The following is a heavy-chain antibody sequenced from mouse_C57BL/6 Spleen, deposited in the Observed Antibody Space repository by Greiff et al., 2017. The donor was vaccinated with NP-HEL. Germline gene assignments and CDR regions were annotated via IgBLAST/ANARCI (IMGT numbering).Heavy chain of an antibody. D-gene: IGHD3-3*01. V-gene: IGHV1-61*01. CDR1: GYTFTSYW. CDR2: IYPSDSAT. J-gene: IGHJ4*01. CDR3: ARERALGDAMDY. Sequence: QVQLQQPGAELVRPGSSVKLSCKASGYTFTSYWMDWVKQRPGQGLEWIGNIYPSDSATHYNQKFKDKATLTVDKSSSTAYMQLSSLTSEDSAVYYCARERALGDAMDYWGQGTSVTVSS.